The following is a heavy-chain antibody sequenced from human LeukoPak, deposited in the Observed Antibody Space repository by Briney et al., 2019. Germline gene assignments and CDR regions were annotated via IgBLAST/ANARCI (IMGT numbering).Heavy chain of an antibody. CDR1: GGSFSGYY. CDR3: ARAPVVVAPFDY. J-gene: IGHJ4*02. V-gene: IGHV4-34*01. Sequence: SETLSLTCAVYGGSFSGYYWSWIRQPPGKGLEWIGEINHSGSTNYNPSLKSRVTISVDTSKNQFSLKLSSVTAADTAVYYCARAPVVVAPFDYWGQGTLVTVSS. CDR2: INHSGST. D-gene: IGHD2-15*01.